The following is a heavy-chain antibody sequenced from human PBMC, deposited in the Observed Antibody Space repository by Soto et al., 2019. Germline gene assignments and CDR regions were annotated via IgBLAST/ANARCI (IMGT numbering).Heavy chain of an antibody. V-gene: IGHV5-51*01. J-gene: IGHJ4*02. Sequence: GESLKISCKGSGYGFGAYWIGWVRQMPGKGLEWMGIIYPSDSDTRYSPSFQGQVTISADKSIDTAYLQWSSLRASDTAMYYCARLPGMSAAAYYFDHWGQGTPVTVSS. CDR3: ARLPGMSAAAYYFDH. CDR2: IYPSDSDT. D-gene: IGHD6-13*01. CDR1: GYGFGAYW.